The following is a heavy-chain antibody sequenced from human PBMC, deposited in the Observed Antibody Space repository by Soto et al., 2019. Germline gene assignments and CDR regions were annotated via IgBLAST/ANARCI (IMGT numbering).Heavy chain of an antibody. D-gene: IGHD2-2*01. CDR2: ISATGGTT. CDR3: AKRKYCPSTTCFDY. CDR1: GFTFNNNA. J-gene: IGHJ4*02. Sequence: GGSLRLSCAASGFTFNNNAMNWVRQAPGKGLEWVSAISATGGTTYYADSVKGRFTISRDNSKNTLYLQMNSLRAEDTAVYYCAKRKYCPSTTCFDYWGQGTMVTVSS. V-gene: IGHV3-23*01.